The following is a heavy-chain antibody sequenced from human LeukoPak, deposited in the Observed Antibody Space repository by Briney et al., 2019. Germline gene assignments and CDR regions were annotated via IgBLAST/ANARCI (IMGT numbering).Heavy chain of an antibody. CDR1: GFTFSSYE. V-gene: IGHV3-48*03. CDR2: ISSSGSTI. D-gene: IGHD3-10*01. J-gene: IGHJ5*02. Sequence: QAGGSLRLSCAASGFTFSSYEMNWVRQAPGKGLEWVSYISSSGSTIYYADSVKGRFTISRDDAKNSLYLQMNSLRAEDTAVYYCARVSYYYGSGPNHDWFDPWGQGTLVTVSS. CDR3: ARVSYYYGSGPNHDWFDP.